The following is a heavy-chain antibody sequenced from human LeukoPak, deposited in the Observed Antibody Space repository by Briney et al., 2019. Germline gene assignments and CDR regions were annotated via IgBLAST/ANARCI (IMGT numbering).Heavy chain of an antibody. CDR2: INHSGST. J-gene: IGHJ5*02. CDR1: GGSSSGYY. CDR3: ARVGRSGYRYNWFDP. Sequence: SETLSLTCAVYGGSSSGYYWSWIRHPPGKGLEWNGEINHSGSTNYNPSLKSRVTISVDTSKNQFSLKLSSVTAADTAVYYCARVGRSGYRYNWFDPWGQGTLVTVSS. V-gene: IGHV4-34*01. D-gene: IGHD3-3*01.